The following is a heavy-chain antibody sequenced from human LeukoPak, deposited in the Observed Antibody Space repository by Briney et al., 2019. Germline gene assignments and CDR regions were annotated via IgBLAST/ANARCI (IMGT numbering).Heavy chain of an antibody. V-gene: IGHV3-43*02. CDR1: GFTFDDYA. D-gene: IGHD3-10*01. J-gene: IGHJ6*02. CDR3: AKDLRDYYYYGMDV. Sequence: GGSLRLSCAASGFTFDDYAMHWVRQAPGKGLDWVSLISGDGGSTYYVDAVKGRFTISRDNSKNSLYLQMNSLRTEDTALYYCAKDLRDYYYYGMDVWGQGTTVTVSS. CDR2: ISGDGGST.